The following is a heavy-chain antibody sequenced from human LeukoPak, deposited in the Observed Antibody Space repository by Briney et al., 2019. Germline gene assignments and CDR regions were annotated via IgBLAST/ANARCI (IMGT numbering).Heavy chain of an antibody. CDR1: GFTFSSYA. Sequence: GGSLRLSCAASGFTFSSYAMHWVRQAPGKGLEWVAVISYDGSNRYYADSVKGRFTISRDNSKNTLYLQMNSLRAEDTAVYYCARVYKVRSSSPVNRGPVDYWGQGTLVTVSS. CDR2: ISYDGSNR. V-gene: IGHV3-30*04. J-gene: IGHJ4*02. CDR3: ARVYKVRSSSPVNRGPVDY. D-gene: IGHD6-6*01.